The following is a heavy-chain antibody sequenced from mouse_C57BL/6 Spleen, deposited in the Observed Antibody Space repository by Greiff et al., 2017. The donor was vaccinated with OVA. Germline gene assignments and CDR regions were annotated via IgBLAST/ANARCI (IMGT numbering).Heavy chain of an antibody. Sequence: VKVVESGAELVKPGASVKISCKASDYAFSSYWMNWVKQRPGKGLEWIGQIYPGDGDTNYNGKFKGKATLTADKSSSTAYMQLSSLTSEDSAVYFCARSITTVYAMDYWGQGTSVTVSS. J-gene: IGHJ4*01. V-gene: IGHV1-80*01. CDR1: DYAFSSYW. CDR3: ARSITTVYAMDY. D-gene: IGHD1-1*01. CDR2: IYPGDGDT.